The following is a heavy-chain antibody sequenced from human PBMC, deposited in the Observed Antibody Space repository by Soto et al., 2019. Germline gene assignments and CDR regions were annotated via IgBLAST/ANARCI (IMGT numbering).Heavy chain of an antibody. CDR2: INHSGIT. CDR1: GGDFSGYY. D-gene: IGHD2-2*01. CDR3: ARAVGYCNSTSCYPYYFDN. J-gene: IGHJ4*02. V-gene: IGHV4-34*01. Sequence: SVTLSLTCTVYGGDFSGYYWSWLRQPPGKGLEWIGEINHSGITNYNPSLKSRVTISVDTSKNQFSLKLSSVTAADTAVYYCARAVGYCNSTSCYPYYFDNGGQGTLVTV.